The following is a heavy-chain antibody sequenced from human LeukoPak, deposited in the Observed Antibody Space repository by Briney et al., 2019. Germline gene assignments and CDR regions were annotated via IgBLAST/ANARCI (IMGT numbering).Heavy chain of an antibody. CDR3: ATDGAGFDT. J-gene: IGHJ5*02. V-gene: IGHV3-11*01. Sequence: RGSLRLSCAASGFTFNDYYMSWIRQAPGKGLEWLSYINIGGTNTHYADSVKGRFTISRDNAKKSLYLEMNNLRAEDTAVYYCATDGAGFDTWGQGVLVTVSS. CDR2: INIGGTNT. CDR1: GFTFNDYY.